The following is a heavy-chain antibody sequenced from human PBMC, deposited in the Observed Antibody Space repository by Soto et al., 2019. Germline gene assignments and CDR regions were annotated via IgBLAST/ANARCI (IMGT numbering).Heavy chain of an antibody. CDR3: ARRGYCTNGVCYYGMDV. D-gene: IGHD2-8*01. CDR2: IYHSGST. Sequence: STTFSYRYARSAVETRNSNCWAWGRQTPGKGLEWIGEIYHSGSTNYNPSLKSRVTISVDKSKNQFSLKLSSVTAADTAVYYCARRGYCTNGVCYYGMDVWGQGTTVT. CDR1: AVETRNSNC. V-gene: IGHV4-4*02. J-gene: IGHJ6*02.